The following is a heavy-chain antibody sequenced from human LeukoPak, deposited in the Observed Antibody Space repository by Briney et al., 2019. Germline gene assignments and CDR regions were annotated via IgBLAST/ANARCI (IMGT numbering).Heavy chain of an antibody. CDR3: ARVDYAPGSFDY. V-gene: IGHV4-31*11. Sequence: SQTLSLTCAVSGGSISSGGYYWSWIRQHPGEGLEWIGYIFYSGSTYYNPSLKSRVTISVDTSKNQFSLKLSSVTAADTAVYYCARVDYAPGSFDYWGQGTLVTVSS. CDR1: GGSISSGGYY. D-gene: IGHD4-17*01. J-gene: IGHJ4*02. CDR2: IFYSGST.